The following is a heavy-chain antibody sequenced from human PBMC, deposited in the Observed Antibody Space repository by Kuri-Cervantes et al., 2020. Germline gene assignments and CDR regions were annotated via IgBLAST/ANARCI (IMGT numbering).Heavy chain of an antibody. CDR1: GYTFTGYY. V-gene: IGHV1-8*02. CDR3: ARAEGATNTHLDY. J-gene: IGHJ4*02. Sequence: ASVKVSCKASGYTFTGYYVHWVRQAPGQGLEWMGWMNPNGGNTGYAQKFQGRVTMTRNTSINTAYMELSSLSSEDTAVYYCARAEGATNTHLDYWGQGTLVTVSS. CDR2: MNPNGGNT. D-gene: IGHD1-26*01.